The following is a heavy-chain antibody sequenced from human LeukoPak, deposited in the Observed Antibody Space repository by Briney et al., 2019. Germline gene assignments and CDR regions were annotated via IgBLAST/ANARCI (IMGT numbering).Heavy chain of an antibody. J-gene: IGHJ4*02. Sequence: SETLSLTCAVYGGSFSGYYWSWIRQPPGKGLEWIGEINHSGSTNYNPSLKSRVTISVDTSKNQFSLKQSSVTAADTAVYYCARGSGSYFDYWGQGTLVTVSS. D-gene: IGHD1-26*01. CDR1: GGSFSGYY. CDR3: ARGSGSYFDY. V-gene: IGHV4-34*01. CDR2: INHSGST.